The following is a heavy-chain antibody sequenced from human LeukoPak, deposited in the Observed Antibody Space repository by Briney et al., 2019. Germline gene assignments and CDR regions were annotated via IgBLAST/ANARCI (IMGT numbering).Heavy chain of an antibody. CDR1: GFTFSSYW. V-gene: IGHV3-30*18. CDR2: ISYDGSNK. CDR3: AKDQRRQQLVPFDY. Sequence: GGSLRLSCAASGFTFSSYWMSWVRQAPGKGLEWVAVISYDGSNKYYADSVKGRFTISRDNSKNTLYLQMNSLRAEDTAVYYCAKDQRRQQLVPFDYWGQGTLVTVSS. D-gene: IGHD6-13*01. J-gene: IGHJ4*02.